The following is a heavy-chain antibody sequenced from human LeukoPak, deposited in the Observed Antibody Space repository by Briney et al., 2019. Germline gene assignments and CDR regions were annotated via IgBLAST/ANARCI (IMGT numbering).Heavy chain of an antibody. D-gene: IGHD1-26*01. CDR2: NGSGGST. Sequence: GGSLRLSCAASGFTFSSYAMSWVRQAPGKGLEWVSDNGSGGSTYYADSVKGRFTISRDNSKNTPDLQMNSLRAEDTAVYYCAKKYSTGLDPWGQGTLVTVSS. CDR3: AKKYSTGLDP. V-gene: IGHV3-23*01. CDR1: GFTFSSYA. J-gene: IGHJ5*02.